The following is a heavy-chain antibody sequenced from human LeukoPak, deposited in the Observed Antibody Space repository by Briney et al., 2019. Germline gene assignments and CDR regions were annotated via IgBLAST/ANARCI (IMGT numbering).Heavy chain of an antibody. CDR1: GYTFTSYG. Sequence: ASVKVSCKASGYTFTSYGISWVRQAPGQGLEWMGWIGAYNGNTNYAQKLQGRVTMTIDTSTSTAYMELRSLRSDDTAVYYCARDRATVTTDGLDYWGQGTLVTVSS. V-gene: IGHV1-18*01. D-gene: IGHD4-17*01. CDR2: IGAYNGNT. CDR3: ARDRATVTTDGLDY. J-gene: IGHJ4*02.